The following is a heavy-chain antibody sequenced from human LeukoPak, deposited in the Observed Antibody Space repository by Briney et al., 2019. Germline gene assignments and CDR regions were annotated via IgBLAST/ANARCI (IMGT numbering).Heavy chain of an antibody. D-gene: IGHD4-23*01. CDR3: ARGGYGGAFDI. Sequence: PGGSLRLSCAASGFTFSRYWVHWVRQAPGKGLVWVSRINGDGSSKGHVDSVKGRFTVSRDNVKNTVYLQMNSLRVEDTAVYYCARGGYGGAFDIWGQGTMVTVSS. CDR2: INGDGSSK. CDR1: GFTFSRYW. V-gene: IGHV3-74*01. J-gene: IGHJ3*02.